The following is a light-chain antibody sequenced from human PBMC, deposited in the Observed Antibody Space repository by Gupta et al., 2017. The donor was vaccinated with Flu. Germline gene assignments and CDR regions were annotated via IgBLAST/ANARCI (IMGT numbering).Light chain of an antibody. CDR2: RNN. Sequence: SSSTIGRKSINWYQQFPGIAPKQLIFRNNQRPSGVPDRFSGSKSGTSASLAISWLQSDDEAIYYCAAWYDSRSVYVFGTGTKVTVL. V-gene: IGLV1-44*01. J-gene: IGLJ1*01. CDR3: AAWYDSRSVYV. CDR1: SSTIGRKS.